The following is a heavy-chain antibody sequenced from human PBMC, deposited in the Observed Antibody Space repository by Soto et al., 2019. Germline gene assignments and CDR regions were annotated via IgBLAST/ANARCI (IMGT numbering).Heavy chain of an antibody. CDR2: ISAYNGNT. Sequence: QVQLVQSGAEVKKPGASVKVSCKASGYTFTSYGISWVRQAPGQGLEWMGWISAYNGNTNYAQKLQGRVTMTTDTSTSTAYMELRSLRSDDTAVYYCARDDQAARPYYYYGMDVWGQGTTVTVSS. J-gene: IGHJ6*02. D-gene: IGHD6-6*01. V-gene: IGHV1-18*01. CDR3: ARDDQAARPYYYYGMDV. CDR1: GYTFTSYG.